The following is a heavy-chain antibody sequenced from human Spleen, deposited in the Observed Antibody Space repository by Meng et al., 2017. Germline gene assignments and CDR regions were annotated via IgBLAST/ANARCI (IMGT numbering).Heavy chain of an antibody. D-gene: IGHD3-10*01. CDR2: MYYSGST. J-gene: IGHJ4*02. Sequence: GSLRLSCTVSGGSISSSSYFWGWIRQPPGKGLEWIGSMYYSGSTYYNPSLKSRVTISVDTSKNQFSLKLSSVTAADTAVYYCARDLASYGSGSYYHWGQGTLVTVSS. CDR3: ARDLASYGSGSYYH. CDR1: GGSISSSSYF. V-gene: IGHV4-39*07.